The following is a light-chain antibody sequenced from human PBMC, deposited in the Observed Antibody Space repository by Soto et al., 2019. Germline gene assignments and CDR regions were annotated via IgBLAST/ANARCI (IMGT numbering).Light chain of an antibody. CDR1: QSVGNN. J-gene: IGKJ4*01. CDR2: EAS. CDR3: QQRSNWPPVALT. Sequence: EIVLTQSPATLSLSPGERATLSCRASQSVGNNLAWYQQKPGQAPGLLIYEASTRATGIPARFSGSGSGTDFTLTISSLEPEDFAVYYCQQRSNWPPVALTFGGGTKVDIK. V-gene: IGKV3-11*01.